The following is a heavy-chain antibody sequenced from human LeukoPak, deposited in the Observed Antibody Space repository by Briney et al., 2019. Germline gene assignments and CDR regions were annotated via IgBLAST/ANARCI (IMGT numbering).Heavy chain of an antibody. CDR3: ARSFSPNYYDLLDY. D-gene: IGHD3-22*01. CDR1: GGSISGHY. V-gene: IGHV4-59*11. CDR2: IYYSGST. Sequence: SETLSLTCTVSGGSISGHYCHWIRQPPGQGLEWIGYIYYSGSTNYNPSLKSRVTISLDTSKNQFSLKLNSVTAADTAMYYCARSFSPNYYDLLDYWGQGTLVTVSS. J-gene: IGHJ4*02.